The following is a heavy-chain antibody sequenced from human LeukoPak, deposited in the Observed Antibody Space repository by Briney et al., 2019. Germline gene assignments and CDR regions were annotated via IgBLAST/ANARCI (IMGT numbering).Heavy chain of an antibody. J-gene: IGHJ6*03. CDR3: ARSTTVTTPYYYYYMDV. V-gene: IGHV4-59*01. Sequence: SETLSLTCSVSGGSISTYYWSWIRQPPGKGLEWIGYIYYSGSTNYNPSLKSRVTISVDTSKNQFSLKLSSVTAADTAVYYCARSTTVTTPYYYYYMDVWGKGTTVTVSS. CDR2: IYYSGST. D-gene: IGHD4-17*01. CDR1: GGSISTYY.